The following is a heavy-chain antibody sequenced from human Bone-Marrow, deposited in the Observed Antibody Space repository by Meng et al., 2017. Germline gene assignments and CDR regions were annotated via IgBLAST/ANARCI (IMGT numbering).Heavy chain of an antibody. D-gene: IGHD3-10*01. CDR1: GVTFSYYW. V-gene: IGHV3-23*01. CDR3: AKLRNWSGPDYFDY. Sequence: GESLKISCAASGVTFSYYWMHWVRQAPGKGLEWVSAISGSGGSTYYADSVKGRFTISRDNSKNTLYLQMNSLRAEDTAVYYCAKLRNWSGPDYFDYWGQGTLVTVSS. CDR2: ISGSGGST. J-gene: IGHJ4*02.